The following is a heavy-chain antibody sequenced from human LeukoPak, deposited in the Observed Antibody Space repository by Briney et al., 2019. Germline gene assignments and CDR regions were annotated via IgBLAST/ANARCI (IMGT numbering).Heavy chain of an antibody. V-gene: IGHV1-24*01. CDR3: ATVGDSGYDG. CDR1: GYTFTGYH. CDR2: FDPEDGET. D-gene: IGHD5-12*01. J-gene: IGHJ4*02. Sequence: ASVKVSCKASGYTFTGYHIHWVRQAPGKGLEWMGGFDPEDGETIYAQKFQGRVTMTEDTSTDTAYMELSSLRSEDTAVYYCATVGDSGYDGWGQGTLVTVSS.